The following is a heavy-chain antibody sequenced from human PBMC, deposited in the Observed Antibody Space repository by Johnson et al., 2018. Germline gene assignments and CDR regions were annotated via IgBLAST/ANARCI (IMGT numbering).Heavy chain of an antibody. CDR3: ARVLTNYDSSGYYDD. CDR2: IYYSGST. D-gene: IGHD3-22*01. Sequence: QVQLQESGPGLVKPSGTLSLTCAVSGGSISSSNWWSWVRQPPGKGLEWIGSIYYSGSTYYNPSLKSRVTISVDTSKNQFSLRLSSVTAADTAGYYCARVLTNYDSSGYYDDWGQGTLVTVSS. J-gene: IGHJ4*02. V-gene: IGHV4-4*02. CDR1: GGSISSSNW.